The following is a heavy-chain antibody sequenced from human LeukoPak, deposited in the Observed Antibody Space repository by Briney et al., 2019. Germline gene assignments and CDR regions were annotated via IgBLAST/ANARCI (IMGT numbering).Heavy chain of an antibody. D-gene: IGHD3-22*01. Sequence: GGSLRLSCATSGFTVSSNYMSWVRQAPGKGLEWVANIKQDGSEKYYVDSVKGRFTISRDNAENSLSLQMNSLRAEDTAVYYCASAGGDSRSPLPFYYWGQGTLVTVSS. CDR3: ASAGGDSRSPLPFYY. J-gene: IGHJ4*01. CDR2: IKQDGSEK. V-gene: IGHV3-7*03. CDR1: GFTVSSNY.